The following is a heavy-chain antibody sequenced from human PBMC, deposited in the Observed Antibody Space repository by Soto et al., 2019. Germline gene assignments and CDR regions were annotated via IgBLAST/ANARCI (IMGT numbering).Heavy chain of an antibody. CDR1: GGSFSGYD. CDR2: INPSGST. CDR3: ARDKITGLFDY. J-gene: IGHJ4*02. V-gene: IGHV4-34*01. D-gene: IGHD2-8*02. Sequence: QVQLQQWGAGLLKPSEALSLTCAVYGGSFSGYDWAWIRQPPGTGLGWIGEINPSGSTNYNPSLKSRVTISVDTSKNQFSLKLTSVTAADTAVYYCARDKITGLFDYWGQGTLVTVSS.